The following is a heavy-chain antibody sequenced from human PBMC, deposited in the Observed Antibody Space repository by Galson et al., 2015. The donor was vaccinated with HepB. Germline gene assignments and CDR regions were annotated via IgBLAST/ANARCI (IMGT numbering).Heavy chain of an antibody. D-gene: IGHD6-13*01. V-gene: IGHV3-33*01. J-gene: IGHJ6*02. Sequence: SLRLSCAASGFTFSGYGVHWVRQAPGKGLEWVAVLWYDGNNRNYADSVKGRFTISRDNSQNTLYLQRNSLRAEDSAVYYCARGGTNSWYGMDVWGQGTTVTVS. CDR1: GFTFSGYG. CDR2: LWYDGNNR. CDR3: ARGGTNSWYGMDV.